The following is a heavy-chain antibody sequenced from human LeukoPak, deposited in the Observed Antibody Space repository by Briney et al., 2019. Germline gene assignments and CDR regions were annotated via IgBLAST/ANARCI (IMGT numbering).Heavy chain of an antibody. Sequence: GGSLRLSCAASGFTFSSYSMNWVRQAPGRGLEWVSFISSSSSTIYYADSVKGRFTISRDNAKNSLYLQMNSLRDEDTAVYYCARDRYSGYENFDYWGQGALVTVSS. J-gene: IGHJ4*02. CDR2: ISSSSSTI. V-gene: IGHV3-48*02. CDR1: GFTFSSYS. CDR3: ARDRYSGYENFDY. D-gene: IGHD5-12*01.